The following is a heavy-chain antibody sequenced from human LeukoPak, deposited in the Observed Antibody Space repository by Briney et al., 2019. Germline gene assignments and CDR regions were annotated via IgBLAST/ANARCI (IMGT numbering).Heavy chain of an antibody. D-gene: IGHD2-2*01. CDR2: FDPEDGET. CDR3: ATALAMLYCSSTSCYVNAFDI. J-gene: IGHJ3*02. Sequence: ASVKVSCKVSGYTLTELSMHWVRQAPGKGLEWMGGFDPEDGETIYAQKFQGRVTMTEDTSTDTAYMELSRLRSEDTAVYYCATALAMLYCSSTSCYVNAFDIWGQGKMVTVSS. CDR1: GYTLTELS. V-gene: IGHV1-24*01.